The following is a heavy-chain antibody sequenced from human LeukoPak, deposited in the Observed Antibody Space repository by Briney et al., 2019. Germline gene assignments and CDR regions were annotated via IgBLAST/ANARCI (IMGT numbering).Heavy chain of an antibody. V-gene: IGHV4-38-2*02. D-gene: IGHD1-26*01. J-gene: IGHJ5*02. CDR3: ARDRVGATRRWFDP. CDR2: IFHSGST. Sequence: SETLSLTCTVSGYSISSGYYWVWIRQPPGKGLELIGSIFHSGSTYYNPSLKSRVTISVDTSKNQFSLKLSSVTAADTAVYYCARDRVGATRRWFDPWGQGTLVTVSS. CDR1: GYSISSGYY.